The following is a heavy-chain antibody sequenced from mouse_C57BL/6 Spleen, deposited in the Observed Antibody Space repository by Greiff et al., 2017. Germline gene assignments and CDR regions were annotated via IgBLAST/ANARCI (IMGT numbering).Heavy chain of an antibody. D-gene: IGHD2-4*01. Sequence: EVMLVESGGDLVKPGGSLKLSCAASGFTFSSYGMSWVRQTPDKRLEWVATISSGGSYTYYPDSVKGRFTISRDNDKNTLYLQMSSLKSEDTAMYYCARRYDYVFDYWGQGTTLTVSS. CDR3: ARRYDYVFDY. V-gene: IGHV5-6*02. CDR1: GFTFSSYG. J-gene: IGHJ2*01. CDR2: ISSGGSYT.